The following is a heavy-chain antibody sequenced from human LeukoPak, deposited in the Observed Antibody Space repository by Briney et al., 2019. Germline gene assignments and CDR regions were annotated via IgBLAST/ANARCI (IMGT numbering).Heavy chain of an antibody. V-gene: IGHV3-53*01. Sequence: GGSLRLSCAASGFTVSSNYMSWVRQAPGKGLEWVSVIYSGGGTYYADSVKGRFTISRDNSKNTLHLQMNSLRVEDTAVYHCARGEDYGDYFDYWGQGTLVTVSS. CDR3: ARGEDYGDYFDY. CDR1: GFTVSSNY. CDR2: IYSGGGT. J-gene: IGHJ4*02. D-gene: IGHD3-16*01.